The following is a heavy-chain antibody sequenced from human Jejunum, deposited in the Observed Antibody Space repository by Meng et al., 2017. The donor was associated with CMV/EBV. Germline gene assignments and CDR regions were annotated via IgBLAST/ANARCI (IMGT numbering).Heavy chain of an antibody. J-gene: IGHJ4*02. V-gene: IGHV3-7*01. D-gene: IGHD3-10*01. Sequence: FRDHWMSWVRPAPGKGLEWVANIKQDGSEKYFVDSVEGRFTISRDNAKKSLFLQMNRLRVEDTAVYYCAREYYGSGTTGSDFFDSWGLGTLVTVSS. CDR3: AREYYGSGTTGSDFFDS. CDR1: FRDHW. CDR2: IKQDGSEK.